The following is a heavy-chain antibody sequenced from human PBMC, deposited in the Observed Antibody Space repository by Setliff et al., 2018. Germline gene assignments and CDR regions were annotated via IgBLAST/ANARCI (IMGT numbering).Heavy chain of an antibody. D-gene: IGHD3-10*01. CDR1: GFTLNTYG. Sequence: PGESLKISCAASGFTLNTYGISWVRQAPGKGLEWVTFIRSDGNKKYFGDSVKGRFSISRDNSKNTVYLQMNSLKIEDTAVYFCAKEQEITLVPGIIPDAFDLWGQGTMVTVSS. CDR2: IRSDGNKK. V-gene: IGHV3-30*02. J-gene: IGHJ3*01. CDR3: AKEQEITLVPGIIPDAFDL.